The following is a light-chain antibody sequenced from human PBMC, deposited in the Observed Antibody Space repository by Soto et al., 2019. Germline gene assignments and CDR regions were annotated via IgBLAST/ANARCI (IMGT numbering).Light chain of an antibody. V-gene: IGLV1-51*01. CDR2: DNY. J-gene: IGLJ2*01. Sequence: QSVLTQPPSVSAAPGQKVIISCSGNSSNIGKNYVFWYQQFPGTAPKLLIYDNYKRPSGIPDRFSVSKSGASATLAITGLHTGDEAAYYCGAWDTSLRAVVFGGGTKLTVL. CDR1: SSNIGKNY. CDR3: GAWDTSLRAVV.